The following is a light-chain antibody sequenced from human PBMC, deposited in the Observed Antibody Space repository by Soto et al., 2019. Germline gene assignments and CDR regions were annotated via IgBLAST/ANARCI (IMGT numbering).Light chain of an antibody. Sequence: EIVLTQSPGTLSLSPGERATLSCRASQSVSSIYLAWYQQKPGQAPRLLIYRASSRATGIPDRFSGSGSGTDFTLPISRLEPEDLAVYHCQQYGGSPPYTFGQGTKLAIK. V-gene: IGKV3-20*01. J-gene: IGKJ2*01. CDR1: QSVSSIY. CDR3: QQYGGSPPYT. CDR2: RAS.